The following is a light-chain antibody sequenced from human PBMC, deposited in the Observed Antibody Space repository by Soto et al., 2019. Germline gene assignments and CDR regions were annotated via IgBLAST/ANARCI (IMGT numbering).Light chain of an antibody. Sequence: DIQMTQSPSTLYASVGDRVTITCRARQSISSWLAGYQQKPGKAPKLLIYKESSLESGVPSRFSHSGSGKEVTLHISSLQPDDFATYYCQHYNSYSGPFGQETQVELK. J-gene: IGKJ1*01. V-gene: IGKV1-5*03. CDR1: QSISSW. CDR3: QHYNSYSGP. CDR2: KES.